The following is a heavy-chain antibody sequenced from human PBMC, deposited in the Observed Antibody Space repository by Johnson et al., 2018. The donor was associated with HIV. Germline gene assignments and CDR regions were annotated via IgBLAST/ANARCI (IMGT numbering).Heavy chain of an antibody. CDR2: IYSGGST. J-gene: IGHJ3*02. Sequence: VQLVESGGGVVQPGRSLRLSCAGSGFTVSSNYITWVRQAPGKGLERVSVIYSGGSTYYADSVKGRFTLARDNSKNTLYLQMNSLRAEDTAVYYCASKIVVVPGGVGTFDIWGQGTMVTVSS. D-gene: IGHD3-22*01. CDR1: GFTVSSNY. CDR3: ASKIVVVPGGVGTFDI. V-gene: IGHV3-66*01.